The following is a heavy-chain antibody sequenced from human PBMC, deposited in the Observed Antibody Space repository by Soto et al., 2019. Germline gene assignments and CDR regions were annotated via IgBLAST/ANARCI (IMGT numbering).Heavy chain of an antibody. D-gene: IGHD6-19*01. V-gene: IGHV3-48*02. CDR2: ISTSGTTR. Sequence: EVQLVESGGGLVQPGGSLRLSCVASGFTFSTDSMNWVRQAPGKGLEWVAHISTSGTTRYYADSVKGRFTISRDNAKLSLYLQMDSLRNEDTAVYYCAMFFGSGFAYWGQGTLVTVSS. CDR3: AMFFGSGFAY. J-gene: IGHJ4*02. CDR1: GFTFSTDS.